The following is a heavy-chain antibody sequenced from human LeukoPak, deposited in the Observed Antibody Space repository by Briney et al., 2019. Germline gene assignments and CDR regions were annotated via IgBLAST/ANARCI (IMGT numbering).Heavy chain of an antibody. V-gene: IGHV3-11*06. J-gene: IGHJ4*02. CDR1: GFTFSDYY. CDR2: ISSSSSYT. D-gene: IGHD3-10*01. Sequence: PGGSLRLSCAASGFTFSDYYMSWIRQAPGKGLEWVSYISSSSSYTNYADSVKGRFTISRDNAKNSLYLQMNSLRAEDTAVYYCALTMVRGVIISDPYFDYWGQGTLVTVSS. CDR3: ALTMVRGVIISDPYFDY.